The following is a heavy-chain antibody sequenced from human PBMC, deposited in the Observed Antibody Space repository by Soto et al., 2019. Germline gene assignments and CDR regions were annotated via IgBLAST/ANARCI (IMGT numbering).Heavy chain of an antibody. V-gene: IGHV3-48*03. J-gene: IGHJ4*02. D-gene: IGHD3-9*01. CDR2: ISSSGSTI. Sequence: EVQLVESGGGLVQPGGSLRLSCAASGFTFSSYEMNWVRQAPGKGLEWVSYISSSGSTIYYADSVKGRFTISRDNAKNSLYLQMNSLRAEDTAVYYCARPPYGVLPGYCGQGTLVTVSS. CDR3: ARPPYGVLPGY. CDR1: GFTFSSYE.